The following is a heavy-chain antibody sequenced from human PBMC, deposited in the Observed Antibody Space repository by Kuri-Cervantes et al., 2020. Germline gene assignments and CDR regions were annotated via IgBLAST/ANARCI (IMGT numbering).Heavy chain of an antibody. V-gene: IGHV3-7*01. D-gene: IGHD3-22*01. CDR2: IKQDGSQS. CDR3: ARQLFDSSGYRPLDW. CDR1: GFTFSSYA. J-gene: IGHJ4*02. Sequence: GGSLRLSCAASGFTFSSYAMSWVRQAPGKGLEWVANIKQDGSQSFYGDSVEGRFAISRDDARNALYLDMNGLRAEDTAVYYCARQLFDSSGYRPLDWWGQGTLVTVSS.